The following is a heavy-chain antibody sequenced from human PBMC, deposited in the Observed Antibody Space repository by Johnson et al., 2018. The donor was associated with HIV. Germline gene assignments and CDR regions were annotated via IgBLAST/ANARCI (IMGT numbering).Heavy chain of an antibody. Sequence: VQLVESGGGLVQPGGSLRLSCAASGFTFRTFAMSWVRQAPGKGLEWDSAISGSGGSKYFADSVKGRFTIPRDNSKNTLYLQMNSLRAEDTAVYYWAKGTNGQSVAFDIWGQGTVVTVSS. CDR1: GFTFRTFA. D-gene: IGHD2-8*01. CDR3: AKGTNGQSVAFDI. CDR2: ISGSGGSK. V-gene: IGHV3-23*04. J-gene: IGHJ3*02.